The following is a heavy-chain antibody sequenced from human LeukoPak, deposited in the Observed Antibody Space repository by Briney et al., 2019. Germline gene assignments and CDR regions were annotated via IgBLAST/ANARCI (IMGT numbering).Heavy chain of an antibody. CDR2: ISSSGSTI. V-gene: IGHV3-11*01. Sequence: GGSLRLSCAASGFTFSDYYMSWIRQAPGKELEWVSYISSSGSTIYYADSVKGRFTISRDNAKNSLYLQMNSLRAEDTAVYYCARSLEQSRAYYYMDVWGKGTTVTVSS. J-gene: IGHJ6*03. CDR1: GFTFSDYY. CDR3: ARSLEQSRAYYYMDV. D-gene: IGHD1/OR15-1a*01.